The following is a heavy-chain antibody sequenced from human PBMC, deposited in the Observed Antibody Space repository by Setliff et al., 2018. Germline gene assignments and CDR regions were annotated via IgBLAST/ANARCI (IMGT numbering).Heavy chain of an antibody. CDR1: GDTFVSYY. CDR2: IKPGIDTA. CDR3: ARDVTGTYNGRLEY. Sequence: RASVKVSCKTSGDTFVSYYVHWVRQAPGQGLEWMGLIKPGIDTATYAQKFQGRVTMTRDTSAKIVFMELNGLRSDDTAVYYCARDVTGTYNGRLEYWGLGTLVTVSS. D-gene: IGHD1-1*01. V-gene: IGHV1-46*01. J-gene: IGHJ4*02.